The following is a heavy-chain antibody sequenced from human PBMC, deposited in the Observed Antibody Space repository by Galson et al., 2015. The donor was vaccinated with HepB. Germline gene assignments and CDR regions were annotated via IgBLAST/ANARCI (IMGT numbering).Heavy chain of an antibody. D-gene: IGHD6-13*01. Sequence: QSGAEVKKPGESLKISCKGSGYSFTSYWIGWVRQMPGKGLEWMGIIYPGDSDTRYSPSFQGQVTISADKSISTAYLQWSSLKASDTAMYYCARYEQQLERVEAFGVDYWGQGTLVTVSS. CDR3: ARYEQQLERVEAFGVDY. CDR2: IYPGDSDT. CDR1: GYSFTSYW. J-gene: IGHJ4*02. V-gene: IGHV5-51*03.